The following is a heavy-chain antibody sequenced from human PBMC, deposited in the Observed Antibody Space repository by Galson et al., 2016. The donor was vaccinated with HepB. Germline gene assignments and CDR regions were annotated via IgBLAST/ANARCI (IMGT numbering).Heavy chain of an antibody. Sequence: SLRLPCAASGFIFSDYGMYWVRQAPGKGLEWVAIIWYDGNNKYYEDSVKGRFTISRDNSKNTLYLQMNSLKAEDTAVYYCARERYSSKWYPSGPLDSWGQGTLVTVSS. D-gene: IGHD2-2*01. V-gene: IGHV3-33*01. CDR3: ARERYSSKWYPSGPLDS. J-gene: IGHJ4*02. CDR1: GFIFSDYG. CDR2: IWYDGNNK.